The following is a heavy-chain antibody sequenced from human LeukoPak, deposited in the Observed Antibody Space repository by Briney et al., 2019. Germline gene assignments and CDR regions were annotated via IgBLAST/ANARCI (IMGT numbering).Heavy chain of an antibody. CDR3: ARALRNNHYYHSSSWWYFDL. CDR1: GDSISNSSYY. CDR2: IYYSGST. Sequence: SETLSLTCTVSGDSISNSSYYWGWIRQPPGKGLEWLGNIYYSGSTNYNPSLKSRVTISVDTSKNQFSLKLSSVTAADTAVYYCARALRNNHYYHSSSWWYFDLWGRGTLVTVSS. D-gene: IGHD3-22*01. V-gene: IGHV4-39*07. J-gene: IGHJ2*01.